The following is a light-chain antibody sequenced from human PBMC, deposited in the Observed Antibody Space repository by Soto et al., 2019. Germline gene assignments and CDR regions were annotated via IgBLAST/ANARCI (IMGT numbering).Light chain of an antibody. Sequence: EIVLTQSPATLSLSPGERATLSCRASQSISYNLAWYQHKPGQAPRLLIYDASNRATGVPGRFSGSGSGPDFTLTIINLEPEDIAVYYCQQRGGGPLYTFGRGSKLEIK. V-gene: IGKV3-11*01. CDR3: QQRGGGPLYT. CDR2: DAS. J-gene: IGKJ2*01. CDR1: QSISYN.